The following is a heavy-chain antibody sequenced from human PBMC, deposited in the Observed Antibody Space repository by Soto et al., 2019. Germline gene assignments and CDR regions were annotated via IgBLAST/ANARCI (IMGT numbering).Heavy chain of an antibody. CDR3: ARDLVVAAATNWFDH. Sequence: SETLSLTCAVSGGSISSSNWWSWVRQPPGKGLEWIGEIYHSGSTNYNPSLKSRVTISVDKSKNQFSLKLSSVTAADTAVYYCARDLVVAAATNWFDHWGQGTLVTVSS. V-gene: IGHV4-4*02. CDR1: GGSISSSNW. J-gene: IGHJ5*02. D-gene: IGHD6-13*01. CDR2: IYHSGST.